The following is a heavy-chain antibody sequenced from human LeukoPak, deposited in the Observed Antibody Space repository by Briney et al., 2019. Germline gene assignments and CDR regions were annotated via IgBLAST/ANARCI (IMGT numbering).Heavy chain of an antibody. Sequence: ASVKVSCKASGYTFTSYYLHWVRQAPGQGLEWMGVITASGGGTTYAQKFQGRVTMTRDTFSSTVYMELTSLRSEDTAVYYCARDRDIEQWLVRGENAFDIWGQGTMVTVSS. V-gene: IGHV1-46*01. CDR2: ITASGGGT. D-gene: IGHD6-19*01. CDR3: ARDRDIEQWLVRGENAFDI. CDR1: GYTFTSYY. J-gene: IGHJ3*02.